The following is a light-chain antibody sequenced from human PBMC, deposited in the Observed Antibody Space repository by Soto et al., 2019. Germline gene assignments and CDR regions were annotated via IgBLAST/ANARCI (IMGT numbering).Light chain of an antibody. Sequence: GDRVTITCRASQSIRYYLAWYQQMPGKAPKLLIYGASSLQSGAPSRFSGSGSGTEFTLTISSLQPDDFATYFCQHHNSYSQTFGHGTKVEIK. CDR1: QSIRYY. J-gene: IGKJ1*01. CDR2: GAS. CDR3: QHHNSYSQT. V-gene: IGKV1-5*01.